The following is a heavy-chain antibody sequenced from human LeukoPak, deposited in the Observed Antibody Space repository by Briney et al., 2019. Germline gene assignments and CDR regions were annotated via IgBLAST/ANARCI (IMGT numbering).Heavy chain of an antibody. CDR2: INPNSGGT. D-gene: IGHD6-13*01. CDR3: ARSQGSSSWYFALNWFDP. Sequence: ASVKVSCKASGYTFTGYYMHWVRQAPGQGLEWMGWINPNSGGTNYAQKFQGRVTMTRDTSISTAYMELSRLRSDDTAVYYCARSQGSSSWYFALNWFDPWGQGTLVTVSS. CDR1: GYTFTGYY. V-gene: IGHV1-2*02. J-gene: IGHJ5*02.